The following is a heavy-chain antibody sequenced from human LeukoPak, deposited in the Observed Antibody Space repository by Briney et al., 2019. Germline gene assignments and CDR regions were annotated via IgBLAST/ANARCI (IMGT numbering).Heavy chain of an antibody. CDR1: GGSFSGYL. CDR3: TRSGLTGMREYERADYYYYGMDL. D-gene: IGHD2/OR15-2a*01. CDR2: ANYRGSP. V-gene: IGHV4-34*01. J-gene: IGHJ6*02. Sequence: SSETLSLTCDVPGGSFSGYLWSWIRQSPGKGLEWIGEANYRGSPNYNPSLESRVTISVDTSKNQLSLKLTSVTAADTALYFCTRSGLTGMREYERADYYYYGMDLWGQGTAVSVSS.